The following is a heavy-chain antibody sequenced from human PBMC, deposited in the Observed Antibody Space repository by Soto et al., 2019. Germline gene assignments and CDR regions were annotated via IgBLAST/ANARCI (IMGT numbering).Heavy chain of an antibody. J-gene: IGHJ2*01. V-gene: IGHV1-2*04. CDR2: INPNSGGT. Sequence: GASVKVSCKASGYTFTGYYMHWVRQAPGQGLEWMGWINPNSGGTNYAQKFQGWVTMTRDTSISTAYMELSRLRSDDTAAYYCARGTPITYWYFDLWGRGTLVTVSS. CDR1: GYTFTGYY. CDR3: ARGTPITYWYFDL. D-gene: IGHD5-12*01.